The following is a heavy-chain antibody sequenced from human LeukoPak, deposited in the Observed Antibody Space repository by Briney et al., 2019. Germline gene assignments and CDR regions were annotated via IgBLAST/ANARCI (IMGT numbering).Heavy chain of an antibody. V-gene: IGHV4-4*07. Sequence: SETLSLTCTVSGGSISSYYWSWIRQPAGKGLEWIGRIYTSGSTNYNPSLKSRVTMSVDTSKNQFSLKLSSVTAADTAVYYCASTDYYDSSGLYFDYWGQGTLVTVSS. CDR3: ASTDYYDSSGLYFDY. CDR1: GGSISSYY. J-gene: IGHJ4*02. D-gene: IGHD3-22*01. CDR2: IYTSGST.